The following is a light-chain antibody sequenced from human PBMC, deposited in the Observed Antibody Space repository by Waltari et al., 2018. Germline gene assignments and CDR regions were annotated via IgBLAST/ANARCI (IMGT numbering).Light chain of an antibody. CDR1: NSKIGTYSL. CDR2: EVS. V-gene: IGLV2-14*02. CDR3: NSYTRKTASVV. J-gene: IGLJ3*02. Sequence: QSALTQPASVSGSPGQSITISCTGSNSKIGTYSLVPCFQHRPGKAPPPIIYEVSQRPSGVSVRFSGSKSGNTASLTISGLRAEDEADYYCNSYTRKTASVVFGGGTKLTVL.